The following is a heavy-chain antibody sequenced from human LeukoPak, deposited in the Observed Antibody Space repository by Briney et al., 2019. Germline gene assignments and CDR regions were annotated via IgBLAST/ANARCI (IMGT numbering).Heavy chain of an antibody. D-gene: IGHD2/OR15-2a*01. CDR2: LSYDGSNE. J-gene: IGHJ4*02. V-gene: IGHV3-30-3*01. Sequence: GRSLRLSCAASGFTFSSYSMHWVRQAPGKGLEWVAVLSYDGSNEYYTDSVKGRLTISRDNSKNTLYLQMNSLRAEDTAVYYCAREGPRGNSQFDYWGQGTLVTVSS. CDR3: AREGPRGNSQFDY. CDR1: GFTFSSYS.